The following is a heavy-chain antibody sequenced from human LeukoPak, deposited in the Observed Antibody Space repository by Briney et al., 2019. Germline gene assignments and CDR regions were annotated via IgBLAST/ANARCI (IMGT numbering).Heavy chain of an antibody. Sequence: GGSLRLSCAASGFTFSSYWMHWVRQAPGKGLVWVSRINSDGSSTSYADSVKGRFTISRDNAKNTLYLQMNSLRAEDTAVYYCARYTYYDSTHGAFDIWGQGTMVTVSS. CDR3: ARYTYYDSTHGAFDI. CDR2: INSDGSST. V-gene: IGHV3-74*01. D-gene: IGHD3-22*01. J-gene: IGHJ3*02. CDR1: GFTFSSYW.